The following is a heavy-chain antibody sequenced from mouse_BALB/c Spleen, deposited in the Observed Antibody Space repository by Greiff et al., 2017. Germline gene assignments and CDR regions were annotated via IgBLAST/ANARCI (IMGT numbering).Heavy chain of an antibody. Sequence: DVKLQESGAELVRPGASVKLSCKASGFNITDYYMHWVKQRPEQGLEWIGWIDPENGDTEYAPKFQGKATMTADTSSNTAYLQLSSLTSEDTAVYYCNAGTGAGDYWGQGTTVTVSS. CDR3: NAGTGAGDY. CDR2: IDPENGDT. V-gene: IGHV14-4*02. CDR1: GFNITDYY. D-gene: IGHD4-1*01. J-gene: IGHJ2*01.